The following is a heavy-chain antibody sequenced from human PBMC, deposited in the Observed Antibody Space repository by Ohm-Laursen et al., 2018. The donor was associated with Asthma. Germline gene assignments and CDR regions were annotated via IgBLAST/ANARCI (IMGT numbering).Heavy chain of an antibody. V-gene: IGHV3-74*01. J-gene: IGHJ4*02. CDR1: GFTFRSYA. CDR2: IFPDGRHT. CDR3: ARGNLEGLQ. D-gene: IGHD5-24*01. Sequence: SLRLSCAASGFTFRSYAMHWVRQRPGGGLDWISHIFPDGRHTNYADSVKGRFTISRDDAKNTLYLQMNSLRADDSAVYYCARGNLEGLQWGQGTLVTVSS.